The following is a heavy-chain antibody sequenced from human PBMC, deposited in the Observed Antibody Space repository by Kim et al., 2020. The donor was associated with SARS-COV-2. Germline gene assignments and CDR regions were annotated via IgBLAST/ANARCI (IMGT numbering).Heavy chain of an antibody. CDR3: AREGMVYAILAPQYGMDV. Sequence: SVKVSCKASGGTFSSYAISWVRQAPGQGLEWMGRIIPILGIANYAQKFQGRVTITADKSTSTAYMELSSLRSEDTAVYYCAREGMVYAILAPQYGMDVWGQGTTVTVSS. J-gene: IGHJ6*02. CDR2: IIPILGIA. V-gene: IGHV1-69*04. CDR1: GGTFSSYA. D-gene: IGHD2-8*01.